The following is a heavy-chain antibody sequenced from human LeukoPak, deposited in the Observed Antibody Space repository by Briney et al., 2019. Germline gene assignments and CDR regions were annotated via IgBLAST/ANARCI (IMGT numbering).Heavy chain of an antibody. D-gene: IGHD2-21*02. Sequence: SETLSLTCAVSGGSISSGGYSWSWVRQPPGKGLEWIGYIYHTGSTYYNPSLKSRVTISLDRSKNQFSLKLSSVTAADTAVYYCATRVVTERAEYFQHWGQGTLVTVSS. J-gene: IGHJ1*01. CDR2: IYHTGST. CDR3: ATRVVTERAEYFQH. CDR1: GGSISSGGYS. V-gene: IGHV4-30-2*01.